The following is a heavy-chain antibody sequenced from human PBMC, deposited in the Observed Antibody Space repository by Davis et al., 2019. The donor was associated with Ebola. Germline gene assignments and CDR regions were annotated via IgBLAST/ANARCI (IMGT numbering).Heavy chain of an antibody. Sequence: ASVKVSCKASGYTFTSYGISWVRQAPGQGLEWMGWISAYNGNTNYAQKLQGRVTMTTDTSTSTAYMELRSLRSDDTAVYYCARDYSNYGGGYGEDVWGQGTTVTVSS. D-gene: IGHD4-11*01. CDR1: GYTFTSYG. J-gene: IGHJ6*02. CDR3: ARDYSNYGGGYGEDV. CDR2: ISAYNGNT. V-gene: IGHV1-18*01.